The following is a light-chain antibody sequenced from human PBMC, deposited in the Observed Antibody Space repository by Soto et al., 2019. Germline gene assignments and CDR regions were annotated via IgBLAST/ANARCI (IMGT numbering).Light chain of an antibody. J-gene: IGKJ5*01. CDR1: QSVTTY. Sequence: EVLLTQSPATLSLSPGETATLFCRASQSVTTYLARYQQKPGQPPRLLIYDASNRATGIPARFSGSGSGTDFTLTLSSLEPEDFAVYYCQQRSNWPPAITFGQGTRLEIK. CDR2: DAS. CDR3: QQRSNWPPAIT. V-gene: IGKV3-11*01.